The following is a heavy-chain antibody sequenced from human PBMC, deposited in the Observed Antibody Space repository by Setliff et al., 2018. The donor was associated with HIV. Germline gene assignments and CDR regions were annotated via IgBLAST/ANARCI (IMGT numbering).Heavy chain of an antibody. CDR2: IDQSGGT. Sequence: SETLSLTCAVYGGSFNDYYWTWIRQPPGKGLEWIGEIDQSGGTKYHASLKSRVTISIDTSKNQISLKLSSVTAADTAVYYCARGLNYYGSGSYLPLGYWGQGTLVTVSS. D-gene: IGHD3-10*01. V-gene: IGHV4-34*01. CDR3: ARGLNYYGSGSYLPLGY. CDR1: GGSFNDYY. J-gene: IGHJ4*02.